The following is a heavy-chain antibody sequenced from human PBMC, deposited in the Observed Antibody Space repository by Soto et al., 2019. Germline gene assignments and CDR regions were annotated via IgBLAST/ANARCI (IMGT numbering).Heavy chain of an antibody. V-gene: IGHV1-46*01. D-gene: IGHD5-18*01. Sequence: QVQLVQSGAEVKKPGASVKVSCTASGYTFTSYYMHWVRQAPGQGLEWMGIINPSGGSTTYAQKFQGRGTRTRAPSTSTVYMERSSLRSEDTAVYYWARVAGYSYGGVDYWGHGTLVTVSS. CDR1: GYTFTSYY. CDR3: ARVAGYSYGGVDY. CDR2: INPSGGST. J-gene: IGHJ4*01.